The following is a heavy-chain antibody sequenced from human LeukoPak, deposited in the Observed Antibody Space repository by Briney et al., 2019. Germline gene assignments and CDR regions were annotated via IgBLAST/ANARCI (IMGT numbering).Heavy chain of an antibody. CDR3: ARAREGRVDY. J-gene: IGHJ4*02. Sequence: SETLSLTCTVSGGSISSYYWSWIRQPPGKGLEWIGYIFYSGSTNYNPSLKSRVTISVDTSKNQFSLKLSSVTAADTAVYYCARAREGRVDYWGQGTLVTVSS. D-gene: IGHD1-26*01. CDR1: GGSISSYY. V-gene: IGHV4-59*01. CDR2: IFYSGST.